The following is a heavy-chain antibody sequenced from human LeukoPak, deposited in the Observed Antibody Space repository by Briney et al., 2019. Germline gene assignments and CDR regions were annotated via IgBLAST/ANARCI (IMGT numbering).Heavy chain of an antibody. V-gene: IGHV4-4*07. CDR1: GGSISSDY. CDR3: ARGRYCTTTSCTYWYFAL. Sequence: SETLSLTCTVSGGSISSDYWSWIRQPPGEGLEWIGRVYSSGTTNYNPSLQSRVTMSVDSSKNQFSLKLNSVTAADTAVYYCARGRYCTTTSCTYWYFALWGRGTLVTVSS. D-gene: IGHD2-2*01. CDR2: VYSSGTT. J-gene: IGHJ2*01.